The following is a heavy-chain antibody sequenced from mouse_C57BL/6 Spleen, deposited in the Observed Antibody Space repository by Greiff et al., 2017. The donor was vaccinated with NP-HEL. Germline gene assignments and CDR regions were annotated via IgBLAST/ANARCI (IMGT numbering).Heavy chain of an antibody. Sequence: QVQLQQPGAELVMPGASVKLSCKASGYTFTSYWMHWVKQRPGQGLEWIGEIDPSDSYTNYNQKFKGKSTLTVAKSSSTAYMQLSSLTSEDSAVYYCARRGYGYDLDYFDYWGQGTTLTVSS. D-gene: IGHD2-2*01. CDR3: ARRGYGYDLDYFDY. V-gene: IGHV1-69*01. J-gene: IGHJ2*01. CDR1: GYTFTSYW. CDR2: IDPSDSYT.